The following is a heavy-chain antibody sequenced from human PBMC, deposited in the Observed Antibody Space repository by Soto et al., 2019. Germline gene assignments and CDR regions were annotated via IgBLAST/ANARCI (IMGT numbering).Heavy chain of an antibody. V-gene: IGHV3-15*01. CDR1: GFTFSNAW. Sequence: GGSLRLSCAASGFTFSNAWMSWVRQAPGKGLEWVGRIKSKTDGGTTDYAAPVKGRFTISRDDSKNTLYLQMNSLKTEDTAVYYARVDYYYYGMDVWGQGTTVTVSS. CDR3: RVDYYYYGMDV. CDR2: IKSKTDGGTT. J-gene: IGHJ6*02.